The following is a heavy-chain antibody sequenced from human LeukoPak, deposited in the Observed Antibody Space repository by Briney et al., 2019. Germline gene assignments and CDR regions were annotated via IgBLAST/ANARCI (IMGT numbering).Heavy chain of an antibody. V-gene: IGHV4-38-2*01. CDR3: ARYDSRGSASTRFDY. J-gene: IGHJ4*02. CDR2: IYGTRST. Sequence: SETLSLTCAVSGYSLGKNYYWGWIRQTPVKGLEWIGRIYGTRSTSYNPSLMNRVTMSVDTSKNHFSLQLTSVTAADTAVYFCARYDSRGSASTRFDYWGQGILVTISS. D-gene: IGHD3-16*01. CDR1: GYSLGKNYY.